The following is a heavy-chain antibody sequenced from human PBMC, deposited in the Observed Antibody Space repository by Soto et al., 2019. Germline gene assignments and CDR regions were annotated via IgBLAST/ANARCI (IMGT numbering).Heavy chain of an antibody. V-gene: IGHV1-69*01. CDR1: GGTLSDHG. Sequence: QVQLEQSGAEVKKPGSSVKVSCKASGGTLSDHGVAWLRQAPGQGLEWMGGTIPVFNTANYAQKFQGRVTITADESTSTAYMELSSLRSEDTAVYYCARDGGRHSGGIDYWGQGTLVTVSS. CDR3: ARDGGRHSGGIDY. D-gene: IGHD1-26*01. J-gene: IGHJ4*02. CDR2: TIPVFNTA.